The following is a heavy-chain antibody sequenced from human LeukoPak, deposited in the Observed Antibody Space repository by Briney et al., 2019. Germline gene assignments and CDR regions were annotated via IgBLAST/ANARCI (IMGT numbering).Heavy chain of an antibody. CDR3: ARGVDFWSGYYSPRFDY. J-gene: IGHJ4*02. CDR2: IYYSGST. V-gene: IGHV4-59*01. CDR1: GGSISSYY. D-gene: IGHD3-3*01. Sequence: PSETLSLTCTVSGGSISSYYWSWIRQPPGKGLEWIGYIYYSGSTNYNPSLKSRVTISVDTSKNQFSLKLSSVTAADTAVYYCARGVDFWSGYYSPRFDYWGQGTLVTVSS.